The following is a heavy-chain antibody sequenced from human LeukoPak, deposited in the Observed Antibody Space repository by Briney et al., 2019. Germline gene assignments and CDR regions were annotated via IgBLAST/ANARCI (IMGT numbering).Heavy chain of an antibody. J-gene: IGHJ6*02. D-gene: IGHD3-10*01. V-gene: IGHV1-8*01. CDR1: GYTFTSYD. Sequence: GASVKVSCKASGYTFTSYDINWVRQATGQGLEWMGWMNPNSGNTGYAQKFRGRVTMTRNTSISTAYMELSSLRSEDTAVYYCARGPPRYYYGSGSFYGMDVWGQGTTVTVSS. CDR2: MNPNSGNT. CDR3: ARGPPRYYYGSGSFYGMDV.